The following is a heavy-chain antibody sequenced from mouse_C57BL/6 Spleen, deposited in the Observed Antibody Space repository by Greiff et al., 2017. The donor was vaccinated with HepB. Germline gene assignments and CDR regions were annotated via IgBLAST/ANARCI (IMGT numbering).Heavy chain of an antibody. Sequence: EVHLVESGPGLVKPSQSLSLTCSVTGYSITSGYYWNWIRQFPGNKLEWMGYISYDGSNNYNPSLKNRISINRDTSKNQFFLKLNSVTTEDTATYYCARGLYAMDYWGQGTSVTVSS. CDR3: ARGLYAMDY. V-gene: IGHV3-6*01. J-gene: IGHJ4*01. CDR1: GYSITSGYY. CDR2: ISYDGSN.